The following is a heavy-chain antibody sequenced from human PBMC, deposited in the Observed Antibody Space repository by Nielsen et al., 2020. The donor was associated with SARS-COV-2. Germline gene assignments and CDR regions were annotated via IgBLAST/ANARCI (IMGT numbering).Heavy chain of an antibody. CDR1: GGTFSSYA. CDR2: IIPIFGTA. Sequence: SVKLSCKASGGTFSSYAISWVRQAPGQGLEWMGGIIPIFGTANYAQKFQGRVTITADESTSTAYMELSSLRSEDTAVYYCARDQQLVRGDYYYYGMDVWGQGTTVTVSS. CDR3: ARDQQLVRGDYYYYGMDV. J-gene: IGHJ6*02. D-gene: IGHD6-13*01. V-gene: IGHV1-69*13.